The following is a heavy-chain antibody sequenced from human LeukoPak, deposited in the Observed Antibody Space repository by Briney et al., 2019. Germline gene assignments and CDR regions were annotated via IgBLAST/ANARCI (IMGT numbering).Heavy chain of an antibody. CDR3: AKDQGHSTSYCADY. V-gene: IGHV3-23*01. CDR2: ISGSGGST. CDR1: GFTLSSYA. Sequence: PGGSLRLSCAASGFTLSSYAMSWVRQAPGKGLEWVSAISGSGGSTYYADSVKGRFTISRDNSKNTLYLQMNSLRAEDTAVYYCAKDQGHSTSYCADYWGQGTLVTVSS. J-gene: IGHJ4*02. D-gene: IGHD2-2*01.